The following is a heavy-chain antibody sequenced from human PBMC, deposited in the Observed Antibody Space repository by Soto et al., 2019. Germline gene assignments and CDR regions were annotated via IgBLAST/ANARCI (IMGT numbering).Heavy chain of an antibody. CDR1: GFTFTSYA. CDR3: ARDVVPSYFDY. J-gene: IGHJ4*02. CDR2: ISFDGSNK. V-gene: IGHV3-30*01. Sequence: QVQLVESGGGVVQPGRSLRLSCAASGFTFTSYAMHWVRQAPGRGLEWVAFISFDGSNKYYADSVKGRFTISRDNSKNTLYLQMNSLRAEDTAVYYCARDVVPSYFDYWGQGTLVTVSS. D-gene: IGHD2-21*01.